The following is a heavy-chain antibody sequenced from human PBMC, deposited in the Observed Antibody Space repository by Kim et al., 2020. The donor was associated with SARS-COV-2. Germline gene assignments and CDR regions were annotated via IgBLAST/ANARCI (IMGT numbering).Heavy chain of an antibody. CDR3: ARGSRFTMIVVVITPDAFDI. V-gene: IGHV4-34*01. D-gene: IGHD3-22*01. Sequence: SETLSLTCAVYGGSFSGYYWSWIRQPPGKGLEWIGEINHSGSTNYNPSLKSRVTISVDTSKNQFSLKLSSVTAADTAVYYCARGSRFTMIVVVITPDAFDIWGQGTMVTVSS. J-gene: IGHJ3*02. CDR2: INHSGST. CDR1: GGSFSGYY.